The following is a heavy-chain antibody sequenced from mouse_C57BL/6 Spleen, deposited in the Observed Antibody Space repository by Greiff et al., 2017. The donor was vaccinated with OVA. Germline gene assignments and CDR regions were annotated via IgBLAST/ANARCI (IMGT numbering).Heavy chain of an antibody. CDR2: IYPRSGNT. J-gene: IGHJ2*01. D-gene: IGHD4-1*01. V-gene: IGHV1-81*01. CDR1: GYTFTSYG. CDR3: ARWEPYYFDY. Sequence: VQRVESGAELARPGASVKLSCKASGYTFTSYGISWVKQRTGQGLEWIGEIYPRSGNTYYNEKFKGKATLTADKSSSTAYMELRSLTSEDSAVYFCARWEPYYFDYWGQGTTLTVSS.